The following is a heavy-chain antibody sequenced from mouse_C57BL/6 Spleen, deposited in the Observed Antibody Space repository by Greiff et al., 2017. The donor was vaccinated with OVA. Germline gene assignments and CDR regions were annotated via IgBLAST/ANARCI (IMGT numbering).Heavy chain of an antibody. CDR2: IYPGDGDT. J-gene: IGHJ4*01. CDR1: GYAFSSSW. CDR3: ARKDFDYDGGMDY. Sequence: QVHVKQSGAELVRPGTSVKISCKASGYAFSSSWMNWVKQRPGKGLEWIGRIYPGDGDTNYNGKFKGKATLTADKSSSTAYMQLSSLTSEDSAVYFCARKDFDYDGGMDYWGQGTSVTVSS. D-gene: IGHD2-4*01. V-gene: IGHV1-82*01.